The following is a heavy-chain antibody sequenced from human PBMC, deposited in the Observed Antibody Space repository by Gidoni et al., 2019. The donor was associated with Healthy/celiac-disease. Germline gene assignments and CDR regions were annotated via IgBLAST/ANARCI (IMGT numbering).Heavy chain of an antibody. D-gene: IGHD3-22*01. CDR1: GFTFSSYA. Sequence: EVQLLESGGGLVQPGGSLSLSCAASGFTFSSYAMSWVRQAPGKGLEWVSAISGSGGSTYYADSVKGRFTISRDNSKNTLYLQMNSLRAEDTAVYYCAKDEYYYDSSGYPFPYYYYYGMDVWGQGTTVTVSS. CDR2: ISGSGGST. J-gene: IGHJ6*02. V-gene: IGHV3-23*01. CDR3: AKDEYYYDSSGYPFPYYYYYGMDV.